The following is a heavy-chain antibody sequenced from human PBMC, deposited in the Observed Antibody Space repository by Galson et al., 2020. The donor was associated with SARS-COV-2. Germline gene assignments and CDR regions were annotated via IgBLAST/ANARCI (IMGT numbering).Heavy chain of an antibody. CDR1: GVSISSSRYY. D-gene: IGHD1-7*01. J-gene: IGHJ4*02. V-gene: IGHV4-39*01. CDR2: TLYSGTT. CDR3: ARLFNTGTYGGGQLDH. Sequence: SETLSLTCTVSGVSISSSRYYWGWIRQPPGQGLEWIGSTLYSGTTYYNPSLKSRVTVSVDTSKNQFSLKLSSVTAADTSIYYCARLFNTGTYGGGQLDHWGQGALVTVSS.